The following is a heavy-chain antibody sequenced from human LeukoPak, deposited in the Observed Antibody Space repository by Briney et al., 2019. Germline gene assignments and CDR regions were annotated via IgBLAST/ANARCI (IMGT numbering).Heavy chain of an antibody. CDR1: GYSFTSYW. D-gene: IGHD3-10*01. CDR2: IYPGDSNT. Sequence: GESLKISCKGSGYSFTSYWIGWVRQMPGKGLEWMGIIYPGDSNTRYSPSFQGQVTISADKSISTAYLQWSSLKASDTAMYYCARHEEAYGSGTPTDYWGQGTLVTVSS. J-gene: IGHJ4*02. CDR3: ARHEEAYGSGTPTDY. V-gene: IGHV5-51*01.